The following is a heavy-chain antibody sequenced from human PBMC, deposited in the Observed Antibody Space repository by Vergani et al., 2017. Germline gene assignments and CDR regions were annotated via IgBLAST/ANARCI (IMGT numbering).Heavy chain of an antibody. D-gene: IGHD2-8*01. Sequence: QVQLQQSGPGLVKPSQTLSLTCAISGDSVSSNSAAWNWIRQSPSRGLEWLGRTYYRSKWYNDYAVSVKSRITINPDTSKNQFSLQLNSVTPEDTAVYYCARHRDWGNGVGAEGLDYYMDVWGKGTTVTVSS. V-gene: IGHV6-1*01. J-gene: IGHJ6*03. CDR2: TYYRSKWYN. CDR1: GDSVSSNSAA. CDR3: ARHRDWGNGVGAEGLDYYMDV.